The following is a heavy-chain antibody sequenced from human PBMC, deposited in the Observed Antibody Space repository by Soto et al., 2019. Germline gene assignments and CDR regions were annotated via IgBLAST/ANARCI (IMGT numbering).Heavy chain of an antibody. V-gene: IGHV4-31*03. Sequence: QVQLQESGPGLVKPSQTLSLTCTVSGGSISSGGYYWSWIRQHPGKGLEWIGYIYYSGSTYYNPSLTSRVTISVDTSKNQFSLKLSSVTAADTAVYYCARTPSYGDSQTIDGMDVWGQGTTVTVSS. CDR3: ARTPSYGDSQTIDGMDV. CDR1: GGSISSGGYY. CDR2: IYYSGST. D-gene: IGHD4-17*01. J-gene: IGHJ6*02.